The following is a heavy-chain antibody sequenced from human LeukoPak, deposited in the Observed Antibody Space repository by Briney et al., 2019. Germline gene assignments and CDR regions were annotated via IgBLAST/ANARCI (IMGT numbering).Heavy chain of an antibody. V-gene: IGHV4-59*08. J-gene: IGHJ4*02. D-gene: IGHD3-10*01. CDR1: GGSISSYY. Sequence: SETLSLTCTVSGGSISSYYWSWIRQPPGKGLEWIGYIFYSGSTNYNPSLKSRVTISVDTSKNQFSLKLSSVTAADTAVYHCARLPASGSYYIDYWGQGTLVTVSS. CDR2: IFYSGST. CDR3: ARLPASGSYYIDY.